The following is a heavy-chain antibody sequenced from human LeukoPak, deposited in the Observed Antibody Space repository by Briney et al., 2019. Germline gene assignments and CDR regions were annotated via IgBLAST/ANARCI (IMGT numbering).Heavy chain of an antibody. V-gene: IGHV3-53*01. Sequence: GESLRLSCAASGFTVSSNYMSWVRQAPGKGLEWVSLIYSGGRTKYADSVKGRFTITRDNSKNTLYLQMNSLRAEDTAVYYCARGEGLFDYWGQGTLVTVSS. CDR2: IYSGGRT. J-gene: IGHJ4*02. CDR3: ARGEGLFDY. CDR1: GFTVSSNY.